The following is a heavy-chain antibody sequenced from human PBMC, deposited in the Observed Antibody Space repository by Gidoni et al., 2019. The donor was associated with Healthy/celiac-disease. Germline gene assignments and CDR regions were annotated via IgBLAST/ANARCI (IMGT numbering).Heavy chain of an antibody. CDR2: IIPIFGTA. CDR1: GGTFSRYA. CDR3: ARVTMVRGVINYYYYYMDV. D-gene: IGHD3-10*01. Sequence: QVQLVQSGAEVKKPGSSVKVSCKASGGTFSRYAISWVRQAPGQGLEWMGGIIPIFGTANYAQKFQGRVTITADESTSTAYMELSSLRSEDTAVYYCARVTMVRGVINYYYYYMDVWGKGTTVTVSS. V-gene: IGHV1-69*01. J-gene: IGHJ6*03.